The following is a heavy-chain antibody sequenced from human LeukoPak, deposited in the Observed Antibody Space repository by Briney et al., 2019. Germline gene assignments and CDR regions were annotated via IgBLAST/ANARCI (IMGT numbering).Heavy chain of an antibody. CDR2: ISYDGSNK. Sequence: AGGSLRLSCAASGFTFSSYAMHWVRQAPGKGLEWVAVISYDGSNKYYADSVKGRFTISRDNSKNTLYLQMNSLRAEDTAVYYCARWRHLQYYGMDVWGQGTTVTVSS. V-gene: IGHV3-30-3*01. CDR3: ARWRHLQYYGMDV. CDR1: GFTFSSYA. J-gene: IGHJ6*02.